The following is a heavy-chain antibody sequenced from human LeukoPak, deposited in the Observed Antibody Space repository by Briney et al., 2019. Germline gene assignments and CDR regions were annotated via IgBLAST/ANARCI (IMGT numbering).Heavy chain of an antibody. CDR2: IKSKTDGGTT. CDR3: TTTSIAVAGPFDY. CDR1: GFTFSNAW. Sequence: GGSLRLSCAASGFTFSNAWMSWVRQAPGKGLEWVGRIKSKTDGGTTDYAAPVKGRFTISRDDSKNTLYLQMNSLKTEDTAVYYCTTTSIAVAGPFDYWGQGTLVTVSS. J-gene: IGHJ4*02. D-gene: IGHD6-19*01. V-gene: IGHV3-15*01.